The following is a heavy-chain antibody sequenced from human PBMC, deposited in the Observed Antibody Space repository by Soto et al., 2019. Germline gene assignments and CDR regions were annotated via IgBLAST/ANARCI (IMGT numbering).Heavy chain of an antibody. CDR2: IYYSGST. J-gene: IGHJ4*02. D-gene: IGHD4-4*01. V-gene: IGHV4-39*01. CDR3: AGLTTATFAYFDY. CDR1: GGSISSSSYY. Sequence: QLQLQESGPGLVKPSETLSLTCTVSGGSISSSSYYWGWIRQPPGKGLEWIGSIYYSGSTYYNPSLKSRVTISVDTSKNQFSLKLSSVTAADTAVYYCAGLTTATFAYFDYWGQGTLVTVSS.